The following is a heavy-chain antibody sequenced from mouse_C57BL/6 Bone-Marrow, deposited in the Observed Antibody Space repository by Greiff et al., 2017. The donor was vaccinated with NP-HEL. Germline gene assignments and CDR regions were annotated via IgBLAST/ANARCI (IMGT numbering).Heavy chain of an antibody. CDR1: GYTFTDYE. D-gene: IGHD1-1*01. V-gene: IGHV1-15*01. Sequence: VQLQQSGAELVRPGASVTLFRQASGYTFTDYEMHWVKQTPVHGLEWIGAIDPETGGTAYNQKFKGKAILTADKSSSTAYMELRSLTSEDSAVYYCTRSRYYGTAWFAYWGQGTLVTVSA. J-gene: IGHJ3*01. CDR3: TRSRYYGTAWFAY. CDR2: IDPETGGT.